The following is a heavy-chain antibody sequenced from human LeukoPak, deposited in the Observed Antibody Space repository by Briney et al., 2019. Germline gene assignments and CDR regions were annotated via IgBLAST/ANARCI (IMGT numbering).Heavy chain of an antibody. Sequence: GGSLRLSCAASGFTFSSYAMHWVRQAPGKGLEWVAVISYDGSNKYYADSVKGRFTISRDNSKNTLYLQMNSLRAEDTAVYYCARGGPTAGTTLFYWGQGTLVTVSS. CDR2: ISYDGSNK. CDR1: GFTFSSYA. J-gene: IGHJ4*02. CDR3: ARGGPTAGTTLFY. D-gene: IGHD4-17*01. V-gene: IGHV3-30*01.